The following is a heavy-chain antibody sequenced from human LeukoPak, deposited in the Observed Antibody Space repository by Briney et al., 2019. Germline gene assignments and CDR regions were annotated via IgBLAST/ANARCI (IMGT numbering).Heavy chain of an antibody. CDR2: IASDGSHT. V-gene: IGHV3-30-3*01. J-gene: IGHJ4*02. Sequence: GRSLRLSCAASGFTFSTYFMHWVRQAPGKGLEWVADIASDGSHTFYVESVKGRFTISRDNSKNTLYLQMNSLRAEDTAVYYCARGNDILTAWGQGTLVTVSS. D-gene: IGHD3-9*01. CDR3: ARGNDILTA. CDR1: GFTFSTYF.